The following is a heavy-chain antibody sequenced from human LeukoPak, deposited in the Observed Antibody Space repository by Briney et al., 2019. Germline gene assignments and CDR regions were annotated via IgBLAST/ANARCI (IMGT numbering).Heavy chain of an antibody. CDR3: ATIPMIRESRSWFDP. CDR2: IHYSGSSGST. V-gene: IGHV4-61*01. D-gene: IGHD3-10*01. J-gene: IGHJ5*02. Sequence: SETLSLTCTVSSGSVSSGSYYWTWIRQPPGKGLEWIGNIHYSGSSGSTKYNPSLESRVTISVDSSKNQFSLRLSSVTAADTAVYYCATIPMIRESRSWFDPWGQGTLVTVSS. CDR1: SGSVSSGSYY.